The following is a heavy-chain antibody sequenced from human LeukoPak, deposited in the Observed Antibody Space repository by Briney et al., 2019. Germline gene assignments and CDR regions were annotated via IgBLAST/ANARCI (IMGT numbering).Heavy chain of an antibody. CDR1: GFTFSSYA. V-gene: IGHV3-72*01. J-gene: IGHJ3*01. D-gene: IGHD3-10*01. CDR2: ARNKAYSYTT. Sequence: GGSLRLSCAASGFTFSSYAMSWVRQAPGKGLEWVGRARNKAYSYTTEYAASVRGRFTISRDDSRSSIFLQMNSLKTEDTAVYHCVRVSGSERGTFDVWGQGTVVTVSS. CDR3: VRVSGSERGTFDV.